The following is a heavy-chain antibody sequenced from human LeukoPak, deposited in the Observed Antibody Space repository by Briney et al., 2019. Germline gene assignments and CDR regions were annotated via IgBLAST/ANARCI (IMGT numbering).Heavy chain of an antibody. CDR1: GFTFSSYA. CDR2: ISSNGGST. V-gene: IGHV3-64*01. D-gene: IGHD4-11*01. Sequence: HPGGSLRLSCAASGFTFSSYAMSWVRQAPGKGLEYVSAISSNGGSTYYANSVKGRFTISRDNSKNTLYLQMGSLRAEDMAVYYCARLMTTVTEIYFDYWGQGTLVTVSS. CDR3: ARLMTTVTEIYFDY. J-gene: IGHJ4*02.